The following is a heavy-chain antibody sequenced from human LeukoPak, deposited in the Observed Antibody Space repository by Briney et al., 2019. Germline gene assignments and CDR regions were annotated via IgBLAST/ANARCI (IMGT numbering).Heavy chain of an antibody. CDR1: GFTFDAYG. J-gene: IGHJ4*02. D-gene: IGHD3-10*01. V-gene: IGHV3-20*04. CDR3: ARERPYGSGSYPLYYFDY. CDR2: INWNGGST. Sequence: GVSVRLSCAASGFTFDAYGMRWVRQAPGKGLEWVSGINWNGGSTGYADSVKGRFTISRDNAKNSLYLQMNSLGAEDTALYYCARERPYGSGSYPLYYFDYWGQGTLVTVSS.